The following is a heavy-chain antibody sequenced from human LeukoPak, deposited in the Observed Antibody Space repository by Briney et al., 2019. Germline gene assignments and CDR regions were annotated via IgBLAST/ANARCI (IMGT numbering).Heavy chain of an antibody. Sequence: PGRSLRLSCAASGFTFSSYGMHWVRQAPGKGLDWVAVISYDGSNKYYADSVKGRFTLSRDNSKNTLFLQMNSLSPEDTAVYFCARDLTQLALFDYWGQGTLVTVSS. J-gene: IGHJ4*02. V-gene: IGHV3-30*03. CDR2: ISYDGSNK. D-gene: IGHD6-13*01. CDR1: GFTFSSYG. CDR3: ARDLTQLALFDY.